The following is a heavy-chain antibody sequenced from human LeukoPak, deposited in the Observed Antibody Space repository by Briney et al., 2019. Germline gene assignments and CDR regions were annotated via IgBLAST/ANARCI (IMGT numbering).Heavy chain of an antibody. CDR3: ANGYCSSTSCHRDRRGMDV. J-gene: IGHJ6*02. Sequence: GGSLRLSCAASGFTFSNYGMHWVRQAPGKGLEWLTVISYDGKVQYYADSVKGRFTVSRDDSKNTLYLQMNSLRAEDTAVYYCANGYCSSTSCHRDRRGMDVWGQGTTVTVSS. CDR2: ISYDGKVQ. D-gene: IGHD2-2*01. CDR1: GFTFSNYG. V-gene: IGHV3-30*18.